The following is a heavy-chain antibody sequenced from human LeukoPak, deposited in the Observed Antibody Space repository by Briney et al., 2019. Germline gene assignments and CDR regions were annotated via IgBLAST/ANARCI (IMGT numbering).Heavy chain of an antibody. CDR3: AKDPRSAYGY. D-gene: IGHD2-8*01. CDR1: GFTFSSYA. J-gene: IGHJ4*02. CDR2: ISGSGGST. V-gene: IGHV3-23*01. Sequence: GGSLGLSCAASGFTFSSYAMSWVRQAPGKGLEWVSLISGSGGSTYYADSVKGRFTISRDNSKNTLYLQMNSLRADDTAVYYCAKDPRSAYGYWGQGTLVTVSS.